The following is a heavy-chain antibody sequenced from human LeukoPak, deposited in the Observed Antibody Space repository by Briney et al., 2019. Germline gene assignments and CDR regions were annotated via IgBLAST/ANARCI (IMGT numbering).Heavy chain of an antibody. V-gene: IGHV1-18*04. Sequence: ASVKVSCKASAYTFTGFYIHWVRQAPGQGLEWMGWISAYNGNTNYAQKLQGRVTMTTDTSTSTAYMELRSLRSDDTAVYYCARYDSSGLIDYWGQGTLVTVSS. CDR2: ISAYNGNT. CDR3: ARYDSSGLIDY. CDR1: AYTFTGFY. D-gene: IGHD3-22*01. J-gene: IGHJ4*02.